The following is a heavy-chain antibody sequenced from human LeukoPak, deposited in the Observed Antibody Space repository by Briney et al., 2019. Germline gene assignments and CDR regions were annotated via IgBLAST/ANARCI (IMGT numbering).Heavy chain of an antibody. CDR1: GYTFTSYT. CDR2: INAGNGNT. V-gene: IGHV1-3*03. CDR3: ARDYYDSSGYPTQFDY. D-gene: IGHD3-22*01. Sequence: ASVKVSCKASGYTFTSYTIHWVRQAPGQRLEWMGWINAGNGNTKYSQEFQDRVTISRDTSASTAYMELSSLRSEDMAVYYCARDYYDSSGYPTQFDYWGQGTLVTVSS. J-gene: IGHJ4*02.